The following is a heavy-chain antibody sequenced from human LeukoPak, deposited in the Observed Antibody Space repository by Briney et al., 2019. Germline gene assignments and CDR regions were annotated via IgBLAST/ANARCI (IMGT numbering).Heavy chain of an antibody. CDR1: GSTFSRFA. J-gene: IGHJ4*02. D-gene: IGHD6-13*01. CDR3: ASLGGIKQHDY. Sequence: ASVKVSCKASGSTFSRFAMSWVRRAPRQGLEWMGWISAYNGDTNYAQKLQGRVTMTTDTSTSTAYMELRSLRSDDTAVYYCASLGGIKQHDYWGQGTLVTVSS. CDR2: ISAYNGDT. V-gene: IGHV1-18*01.